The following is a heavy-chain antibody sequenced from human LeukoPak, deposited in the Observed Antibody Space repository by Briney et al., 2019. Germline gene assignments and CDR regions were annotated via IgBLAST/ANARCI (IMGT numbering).Heavy chain of an antibody. J-gene: IGHJ4*02. V-gene: IGHV3-30-3*01. CDR3: ARASGTIFLYYFDY. D-gene: IGHD3-9*01. CDR1: GFTFSSYA. Sequence: PGRSLRLSCAASGFTFSSYAMHWVRQAPGKGLEWVAVISYDGSNKYYADSVKGRFTISRDNSKNTLYLQMNSLRAEDTAVYYCARASGTIFLYYFDYWGQGTLVTVSS. CDR2: ISYDGSNK.